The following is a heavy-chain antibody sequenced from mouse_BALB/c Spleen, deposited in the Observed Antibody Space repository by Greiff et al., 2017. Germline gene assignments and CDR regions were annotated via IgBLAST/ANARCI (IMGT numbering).Heavy chain of an antibody. CDR3: TRGAY. V-gene: IGHV5-6-4*01. J-gene: IGHJ3*01. CDR1: GFTFSSYT. Sequence: EVQRVESGGGLVKPGGSLKLSCAASGFTFSSYTMSWVRQTPEKRLEWVATISSGGSYTYYPDSVKGRFTISRDNAKNTLYLQMSSLKSEDTAMYYCTRGAYWGQGTLVTVSA. CDR2: ISSGGSYT.